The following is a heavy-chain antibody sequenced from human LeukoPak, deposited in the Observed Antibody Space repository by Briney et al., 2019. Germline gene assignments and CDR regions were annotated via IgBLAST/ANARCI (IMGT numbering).Heavy chain of an antibody. CDR3: ARGVGYLDY. J-gene: IGHJ4*02. CDR1: GFTFSSYA. Sequence: GGSLRLSCAASGFTFSSYAMHWVRQAPGKGLEWVAVISYDGSNKYYADFVKGRFTISRDNSKNTLYLQMNSLRAEDTAVYYCARGVGYLDYWGQGTLVTVSS. CDR2: ISYDGSNK. V-gene: IGHV3-30*04.